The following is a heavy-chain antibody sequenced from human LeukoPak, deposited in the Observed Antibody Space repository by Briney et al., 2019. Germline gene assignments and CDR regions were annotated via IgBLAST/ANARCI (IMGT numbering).Heavy chain of an antibody. CDR3: ARAGSTSFYYGMDV. J-gene: IGHJ6*02. D-gene: IGHD2-2*01. CDR1: GFTVSSNY. Sequence: GGSLRLSCAASGFTVSSNYMSWVRQAPGKGLEWVSVIYSGGSTYYAGSVKGRFTISRHNSKNTLYLQMNSLRAEDTAVYYCARAGSTSFYYGMDVWGQGTTVTVSS. CDR2: IYSGGST. V-gene: IGHV3-53*04.